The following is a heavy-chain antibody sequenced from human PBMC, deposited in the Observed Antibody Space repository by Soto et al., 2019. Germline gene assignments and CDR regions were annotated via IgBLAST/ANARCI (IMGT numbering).Heavy chain of an antibody. CDR2: IKPDGSEN. CDR3: ARVLRLLEWLARPNDLDY. D-gene: IGHD3-3*01. J-gene: IGHJ4*02. CDR1: GFTFSSYW. V-gene: IGHV3-7*01. Sequence: EVQLVQSGGGLVQPGGSLRLSCAGSGFTFSSYWMSWVRQAPGKGLEWVATIKPDGSENYYVDSVKGRFTISRDNAKNSLYLQMNSLRAEDTAVDYCARVLRLLEWLARPNDLDYWGQGTLVTVSS.